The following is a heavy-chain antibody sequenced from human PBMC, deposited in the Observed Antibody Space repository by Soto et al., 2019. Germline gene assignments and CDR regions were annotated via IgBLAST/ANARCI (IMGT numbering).Heavy chain of an antibody. CDR1: GASISRGGFS. J-gene: IGHJ4*02. Sequence: KTSETLSLTCAVSGASISRGGFSWSWIRQPPRKALQLVGYVYHSGTTSYNPSLESRVSISLDTSKNQFSLKLYSVTAADTPVYFCARSLTWKSPFNLWGQGTLVTVSS. V-gene: IGHV4-30-2*01. CDR3: ARSLTWKSPFNL. CDR2: VYHSGTT. D-gene: IGHD1-1*01.